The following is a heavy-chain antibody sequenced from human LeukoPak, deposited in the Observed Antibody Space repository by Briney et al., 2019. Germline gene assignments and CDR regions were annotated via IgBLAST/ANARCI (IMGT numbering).Heavy chain of an antibody. Sequence: GGSLRLSCAASGFTFSSYWMHWVRQAPGKGLVGVSRINSDGSSTSYADSVKGRFTISRDNAKNTLYLQMNSLRAEDTAVYYCARVGGLPRSSGYRMSFDYWGQGTLVTVSS. CDR3: ARVGGLPRSSGYRMSFDY. V-gene: IGHV3-74*01. J-gene: IGHJ4*02. CDR1: GFTFSSYW. D-gene: IGHD3-22*01. CDR2: INSDGSST.